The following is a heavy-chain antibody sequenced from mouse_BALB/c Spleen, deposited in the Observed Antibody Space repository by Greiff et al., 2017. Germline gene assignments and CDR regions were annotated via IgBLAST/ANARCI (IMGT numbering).Heavy chain of an antibody. CDR2: ILPGSGST. V-gene: IGHV1-9*01. J-gene: IGHJ4*01. CDR3: ARWYGSDAMDY. Sequence: VQLQQSGAELMKPGASVKISCKATGYTFSSYWIEWVKQRPGHGLEWIGEILPGSGSTNYNEKFKGKATFTADTSSNTAYMQLSSLTSEDSAVYYCARWYGSDAMDYWGQGTSVTVSS. D-gene: IGHD2-10*02. CDR1: GYTFSSYW.